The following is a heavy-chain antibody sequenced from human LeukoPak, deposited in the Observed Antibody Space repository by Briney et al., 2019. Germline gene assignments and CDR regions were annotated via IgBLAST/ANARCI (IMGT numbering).Heavy chain of an antibody. CDR3: ARDKGVIYSGYDFNSPQDY. D-gene: IGHD5-12*01. V-gene: IGHV1-46*01. Sequence: ASVKVSCKASGYTFTSYYMHWVRQAPGQGLEWMGIINPSGGSTSYAQKFQGRVTMTTDTSTSTAYMELRSLRSDDTAVYYCARDKGVIYSGYDFNSPQDYWGQGTLVTVSS. J-gene: IGHJ4*02. CDR2: INPSGGST. CDR1: GYTFTSYY.